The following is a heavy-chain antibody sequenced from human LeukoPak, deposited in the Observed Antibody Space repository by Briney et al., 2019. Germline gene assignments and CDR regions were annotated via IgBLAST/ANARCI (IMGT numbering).Heavy chain of an antibody. CDR1: GFTFDDYA. CDR3: ARASAVAGTRDY. D-gene: IGHD6-19*01. V-gene: IGHV3-9*01. CDR2: IIWNSGSI. Sequence: GGSLRLSCAASGFTFDDYAMHWVRHAPGKGLEWVSGIIWNSGSIGYADSVKGRFTISRDNAKNSLYLQMNSLRAEDSALYYCARASAVAGTRDYWGQGTLVTVSS. J-gene: IGHJ4*02.